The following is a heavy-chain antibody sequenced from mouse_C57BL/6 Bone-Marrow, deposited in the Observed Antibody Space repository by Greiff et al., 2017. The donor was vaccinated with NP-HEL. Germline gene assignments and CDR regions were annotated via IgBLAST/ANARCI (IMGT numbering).Heavy chain of an antibody. D-gene: IGHD1-1*01. CDR3: ARAPFTTVVAPFAY. Sequence: EVQRVESGGGLVKPGGSLKLSCAASGFTFSSYAMSWVRQTPEKRLEWVATISDGGSYTYYPDNVKGRFTISRDNAKNNLYLQMSHLKSEDTAMYYCARAPFTTVVAPFAYWGQGTLVTVSA. V-gene: IGHV5-4*01. J-gene: IGHJ3*01. CDR1: GFTFSSYA. CDR2: ISDGGSYT.